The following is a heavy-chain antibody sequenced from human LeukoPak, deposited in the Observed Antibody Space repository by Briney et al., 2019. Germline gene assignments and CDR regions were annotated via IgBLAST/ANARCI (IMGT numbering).Heavy chain of an antibody. D-gene: IGHD3-10*01. Sequence: SETLSLTCAVYGGSFSGYYWSWIRQPPGKGLGWIGEINHSGSTNYNPSLKSRVTISVDTSKNQFSLKLSSVTAADTAVYYCARHRNYYGSGRKIPNWFDPWGQGTLVTVSS. CDR3: ARHRNYYGSGRKIPNWFDP. CDR1: GGSFSGYY. V-gene: IGHV4-34*01. J-gene: IGHJ5*02. CDR2: INHSGST.